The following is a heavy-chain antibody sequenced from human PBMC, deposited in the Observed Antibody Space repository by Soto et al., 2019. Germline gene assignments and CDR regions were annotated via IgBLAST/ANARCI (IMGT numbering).Heavy chain of an antibody. CDR1: AFTFSIDA. Sequence: GGSLRLSCVASAFTFSIDAMSWVRQAPGKGLEWVSLIRGSGDFTEYAGSVKGRFTISRDNSKNTVSLQMNSLRADDTAVQSFAKGGETTSIFDYWGQGILVTVSS. CDR2: IRGSGDFT. CDR3: AKGGETTSIFDY. D-gene: IGHD4-17*01. J-gene: IGHJ4*02. V-gene: IGHV3-23*01.